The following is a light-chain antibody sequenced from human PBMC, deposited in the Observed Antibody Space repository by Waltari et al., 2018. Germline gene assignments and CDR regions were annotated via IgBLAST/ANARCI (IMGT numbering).Light chain of an antibody. V-gene: IGKV4-1*01. Sequence: DFVMTQSPDSLAVSLGERATINCKSSQSVLYSPNSNNYLAWYQQKPGQPPKLLIYWASTRESGVPDRFSGSGSGTDFTLTISSLQAEDVAVYYCHQYSTTPWTFGQGTKVEI. CDR3: HQYSTTPWT. CDR2: WAS. J-gene: IGKJ1*01. CDR1: QSVLYSPNSNNY.